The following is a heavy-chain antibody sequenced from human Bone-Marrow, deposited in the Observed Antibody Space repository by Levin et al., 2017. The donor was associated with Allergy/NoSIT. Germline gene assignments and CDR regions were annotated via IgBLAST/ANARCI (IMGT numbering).Heavy chain of an antibody. CDR2: IYHSGNT. J-gene: IGHJ5*02. Sequence: PSETLSLTCVVSGYSISSNCYWGWIRQPPGKGLEWIGNIYHSGNTFYNPSLRSRVTISIDTSKNQFSLKLNSVTAADTAVYYCARDCGDLIENWFDAWGQGTLVTVSS. CDR3: ARDCGDLIENWFDA. D-gene: IGHD3-22*01. CDR1: GYSISSNCY. V-gene: IGHV4-38-2*02.